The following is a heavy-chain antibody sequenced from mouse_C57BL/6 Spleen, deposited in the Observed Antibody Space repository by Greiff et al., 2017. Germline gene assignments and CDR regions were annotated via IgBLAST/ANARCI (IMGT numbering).Heavy chain of an antibody. D-gene: IGHD2-10*02. CDR3: ARQEYGAMDY. J-gene: IGHJ4*01. V-gene: IGHV5-6*01. Sequence: EVQVVESGGDLVKPGGSLKLSCAASGFTFSSYGMSWVRQTPDKRLEWVGTISSGGSYTYYPDSLKGRFTISRDNATNTLYLQRSSLKSEDTAMYYCARQEYGAMDYWGQGTSVTVSS. CDR1: GFTFSSYG. CDR2: ISSGGSYT.